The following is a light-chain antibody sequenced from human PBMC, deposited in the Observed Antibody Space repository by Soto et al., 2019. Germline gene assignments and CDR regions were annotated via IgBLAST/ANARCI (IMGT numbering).Light chain of an antibody. V-gene: IGKV1-39*01. CDR2: AAS. CDR1: QSITTY. CDR3: QQSYKTPRT. J-gene: IGKJ1*01. Sequence: DIQMTQSPSSLSASVGDRVTITCRASQSITTYLHWYQQKPGKAPKLLIYAASSLQSGVPSRFSGSGSGTDFALTISSLQSEDFATYYCQQSYKTPRTFGQGTKVEIK.